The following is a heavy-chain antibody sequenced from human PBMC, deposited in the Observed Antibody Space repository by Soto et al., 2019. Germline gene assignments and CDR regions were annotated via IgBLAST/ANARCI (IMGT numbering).Heavy chain of an antibody. J-gene: IGHJ2*01. D-gene: IGHD3-10*01. Sequence: SRNLYLTCAAYGGSLSGYSWSWIRQPPGKGLEWIGEINHSGSTNYNPSLKSRVTISVDTSKNQFSLKLSSVTAADTAVYYCARVWTEADLYFDLWGRGTLVT. V-gene: IGHV4-34*01. CDR1: GGSLSGYS. CDR2: INHSGST. CDR3: ARVWTEADLYFDL.